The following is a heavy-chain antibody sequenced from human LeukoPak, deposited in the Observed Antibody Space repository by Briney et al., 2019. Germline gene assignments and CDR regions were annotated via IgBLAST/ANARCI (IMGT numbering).Heavy chain of an antibody. Sequence: GGSLRLSCAASGFTFDDYAMHWVRQAPGKGLEWVSGISWNSGSIGYADSVKGRFTISRDNAKHSLFLQMNSLRAEDTALYYCAKGRYYDSSGYFQFWGQGTLVTVSS. CDR1: GFTFDDYA. V-gene: IGHV3-9*01. CDR3: AKGRYYDSSGYFQF. CDR2: ISWNSGSI. D-gene: IGHD3-22*01. J-gene: IGHJ4*02.